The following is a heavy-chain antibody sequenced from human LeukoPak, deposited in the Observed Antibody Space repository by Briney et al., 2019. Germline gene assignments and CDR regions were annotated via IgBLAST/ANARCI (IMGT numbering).Heavy chain of an antibody. CDR3: AALHPPVVPAAGNYYGMDV. J-gene: IGHJ6*02. Sequence: ASVKVSCKASGFTFTSSAVQWVRQARGQRPEWIGWIVVGSGNTNYAQKFQERVTITRDMSTSTAYMELSSLRSEDTAVYYCAALHPPVVPAAGNYYGMDVWGQGTTVTVSS. D-gene: IGHD2-2*01. CDR1: GFTFTSSA. CDR2: IVVGSGNT. V-gene: IGHV1-58*01.